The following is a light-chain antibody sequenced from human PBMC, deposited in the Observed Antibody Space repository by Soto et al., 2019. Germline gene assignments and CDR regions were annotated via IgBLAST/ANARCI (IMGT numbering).Light chain of an antibody. CDR3: QQYNCYWM. CDR1: QSISDS. CDR2: EAS. Sequence: DIQMTQSPSTLSASVGDRVTITCRASQSISDSLAWYQQKPGKAPKLLIYEASSLKSGVPSRFSGSRSGTEYTLTISSLQPDDFATYYCQQYNCYWMFGQGTKVEIK. V-gene: IGKV1-5*03. J-gene: IGKJ1*01.